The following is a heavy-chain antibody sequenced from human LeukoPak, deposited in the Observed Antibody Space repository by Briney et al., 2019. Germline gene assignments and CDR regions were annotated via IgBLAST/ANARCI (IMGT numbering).Heavy chain of an antibody. CDR3: ATVRGLGVITPYLDY. Sequence: SETLSLICTVSGGSISSDHWGWIRQPPGKGLEWIGCISHGGNIHYNPSLKSRVTISVDTSENHFSLRLSTVTAADTAVYYCATVRGLGVITPYLDYWGQGILVTVSS. J-gene: IGHJ4*02. CDR1: GGSISSDH. D-gene: IGHD3-16*02. V-gene: IGHV4-59*08. CDR2: ISHGGNI.